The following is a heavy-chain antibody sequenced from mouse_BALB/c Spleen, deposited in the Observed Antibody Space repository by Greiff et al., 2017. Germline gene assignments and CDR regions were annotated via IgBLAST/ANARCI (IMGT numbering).Heavy chain of an antibody. CDR2: INPSTGYT. J-gene: IGHJ2*01. Sequence: VKLQESGAELAKPGASVKMSCKASGYTFTSYWMHWVKQRPGQGLEWIGYINPSTGYTEYNQKFKDKATLTADKSSSTAYMQLSSLTSEDSAVYYCATPRGGYYLYYFDYWGQGTTLTVSS. D-gene: IGHD2-3*01. CDR3: ATPRGGYYLYYFDY. V-gene: IGHV1-7*01. CDR1: GYTFTSYW.